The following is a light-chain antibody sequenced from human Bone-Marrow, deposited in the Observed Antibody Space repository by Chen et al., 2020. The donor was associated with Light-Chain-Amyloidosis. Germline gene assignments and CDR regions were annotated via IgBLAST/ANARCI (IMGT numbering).Light chain of an antibody. V-gene: IGLV3-21*03. CDR2: DDS. CDR3: QVWDRSSDRPV. J-gene: IGLJ3*02. Sequence: YVLTQPSSVSVAPGKTATIACGGNNIGSTSVHWYQQTPGQAPLLVVYDDSDRPSGIPERLSGSNSGNTATLTISRVEAGDEADYYCQVWDRSSDRPVFGGGTKLTVL. CDR1: NIGSTS.